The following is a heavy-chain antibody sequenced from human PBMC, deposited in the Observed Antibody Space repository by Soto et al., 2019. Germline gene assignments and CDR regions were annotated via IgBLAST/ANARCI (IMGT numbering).Heavy chain of an antibody. D-gene: IGHD6-19*01. CDR2: TIPIFGTA. V-gene: IGHV1-69*06. J-gene: IGHJ4*02. CDR3: ASPMGIAVAGALAY. Sequence: EASVKVSCKASGGTFSSYAISWVRQAPGQGLEWMGGTIPIFGTANYAQKFQGRVTITADKSTSTAYMELSSLRSEDTAVYYCASPMGIAVAGALAYWGQGTLVTVSS. CDR1: GGTFSSYA.